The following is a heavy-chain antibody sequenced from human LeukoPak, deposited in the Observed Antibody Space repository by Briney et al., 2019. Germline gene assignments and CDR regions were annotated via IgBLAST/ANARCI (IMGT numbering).Heavy chain of an antibody. J-gene: IGHJ4*02. CDR1: GFTFSSYS. CDR3: ASSKGYSYGYGY. V-gene: IGHV3-48*02. Sequence: QPGGSLRLSCAGSGFTFSSYSMNWVRQATGKGLEWVSYISSSSSTIYYADSVKGRFTISRDHAKNSLYLQMDSRSEADPAVFYCASSKGYSYGYGYWGQGTLVTVSS. D-gene: IGHD5-18*01. CDR2: ISSSSSTI.